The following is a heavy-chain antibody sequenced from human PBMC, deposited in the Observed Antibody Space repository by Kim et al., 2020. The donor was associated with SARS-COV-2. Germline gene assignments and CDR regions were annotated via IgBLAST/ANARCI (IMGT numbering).Heavy chain of an antibody. Sequence: TNYAQKLQGRVTMTTDTSTSTAYMELRSLRSDDTAVYYCARAWIGDMSDYWGQGTLVTVSS. D-gene: IGHD3-10*01. V-gene: IGHV1-18*01. CDR3: ARAWIGDMSDY. J-gene: IGHJ4*02. CDR2: T.